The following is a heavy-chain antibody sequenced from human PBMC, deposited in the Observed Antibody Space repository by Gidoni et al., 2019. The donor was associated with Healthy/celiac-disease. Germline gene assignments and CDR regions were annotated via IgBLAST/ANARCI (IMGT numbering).Heavy chain of an antibody. J-gene: IGHJ6*02. CDR3: AREESEAIAVAGKRETYYYYGMDV. CDR1: GGTFSSYA. D-gene: IGHD6-19*01. CDR2: IIPIFGTA. V-gene: IGHV1-69*01. Sequence: QVQLVQSGAEVKKPGSSVKVSCKASGGTFSSYAISWVRQAPGQGLEWMGGIIPIFGTANYAQKFQGRVTITADESTSTAYMELSSLRSEDTAVYYCAREESEAIAVAGKRETYYYYGMDVWGQGTTVTVSS.